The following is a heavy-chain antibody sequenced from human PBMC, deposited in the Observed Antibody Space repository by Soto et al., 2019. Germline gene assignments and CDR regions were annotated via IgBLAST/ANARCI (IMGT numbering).Heavy chain of an antibody. J-gene: IGHJ5*02. CDR1: GFSLSTSGVG. CDR2: IYWDDDK. V-gene: IGHV2-5*02. D-gene: IGHD3-9*01. Sequence: QITLKESGPTLVKPTQTLTLTCTFSGFSLSTSGVGVGWIRQPPGKALEWLALIYWDDDKRYSPSLKSRLTITKDTSKNQVVLTLTNVDPVDTATYYCAHRVFWRPFDWSLGWFDPWGQGTLVIVSS. CDR3: AHRVFWRPFDWSLGWFDP.